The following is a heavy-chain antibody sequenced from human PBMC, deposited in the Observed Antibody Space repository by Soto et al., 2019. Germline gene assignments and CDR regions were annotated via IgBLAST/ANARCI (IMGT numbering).Heavy chain of an antibody. CDR2: IDPSDSYT. CDR1: GYSFTSYW. D-gene: IGHD4-17*01. CDR3: ATIYGDPIAY. J-gene: IGHJ4*02. V-gene: IGHV5-10-1*01. Sequence: PGESLKISCKGSGYSFTSYWISWVRQMPGKGLEWMGRIDPSDSYTNYSPSFQGHVTISADKSISTAYLQWSSLRASDTAMYYCATIYGDPIAYWAQGTLVTVSS.